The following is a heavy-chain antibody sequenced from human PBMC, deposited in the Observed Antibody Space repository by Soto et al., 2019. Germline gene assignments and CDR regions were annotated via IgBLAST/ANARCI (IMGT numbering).Heavy chain of an antibody. V-gene: IGHV3-30*18. CDR3: AKGFGAATVTTGLGAFDI. J-gene: IGHJ3*02. Sequence: QVQLVESGGGVVQPGRSLRLSCAASGFTFSSYGMHWVRQAPGKGLEWVAVISYDGSKKYYADSVKGRFTISRDNSKNTLYLQMNSLRAEDTAVYYCAKGFGAATVTTGLGAFDIWGQGTMVTVSS. CDR2: ISYDGSKK. CDR1: GFTFSSYG. D-gene: IGHD4-17*01.